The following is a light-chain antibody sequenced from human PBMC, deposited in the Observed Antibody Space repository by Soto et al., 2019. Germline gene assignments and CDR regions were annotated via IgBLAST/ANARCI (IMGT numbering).Light chain of an antibody. Sequence: QSLLTQPASVSGSPGQSITISCTGTSSDVGGYNYVSWYQQHPGKAPKSMIYDVSNRPSGVSNRFSGSKSGNTASLTISGLQAEDEADYHCSSYTTSNTRQIVFGTGTNVTVL. J-gene: IGLJ1*01. V-gene: IGLV2-14*01. CDR1: SSDVGGYNY. CDR3: SSYTTSNTRQIV. CDR2: DVS.